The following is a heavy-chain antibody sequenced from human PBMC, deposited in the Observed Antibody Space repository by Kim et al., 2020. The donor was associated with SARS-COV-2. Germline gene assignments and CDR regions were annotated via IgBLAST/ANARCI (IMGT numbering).Heavy chain of an antibody. Sequence: SETLSLTCAVSGGSISSSNWWSWVRQPPGKGLEWIGEIYHSGSTNYNPSLKSRVTISVDKSKNQFSLKLSSVTAADTAVYYCARGGGRDSSGYYQVDWYLDLWGRGTLVTVSS. D-gene: IGHD3-22*01. CDR3: ARGGGRDSSGYYQVDWYLDL. CDR1: GGSISSSNW. J-gene: IGHJ2*01. CDR2: IYHSGST. V-gene: IGHV4-4*02.